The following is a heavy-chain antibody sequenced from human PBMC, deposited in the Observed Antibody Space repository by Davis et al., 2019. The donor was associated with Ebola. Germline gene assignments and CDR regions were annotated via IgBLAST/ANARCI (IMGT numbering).Heavy chain of an antibody. CDR1: GGSISSYY. J-gene: IGHJ4*02. CDR3: ARRVAVTGYFDY. D-gene: IGHD6-19*01. CDR2: IYYSGST. Sequence: MPSETLSLTCTVSGGSISSYYWSWIRQPPGKGLEWIGYIYYSGSTNYNPSLKSRVTISVDTSKNQFSLKLSSVTAADTAVYYCARRVAVTGYFDYWGQGILVTVSS. V-gene: IGHV4-59*08.